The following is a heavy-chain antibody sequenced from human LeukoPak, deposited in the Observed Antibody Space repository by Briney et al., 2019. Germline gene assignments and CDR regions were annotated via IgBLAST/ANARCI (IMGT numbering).Heavy chain of an antibody. D-gene: IGHD1-26*01. J-gene: IGHJ2*01. Sequence: GGSLRLSCVASGVTLSNYAMSWARQAPGKGLEWVSGISSSGSGGNTYYADSVKGRFTISRDSSRNTLFLHMNTLRAEDTAIYYCAKDRTVGASYWCFDLWGRGTLVTVSS. CDR1: GVTLSNYA. CDR3: AKDRTVGASYWCFDL. CDR2: ISSSGSGGNT. V-gene: IGHV3-23*01.